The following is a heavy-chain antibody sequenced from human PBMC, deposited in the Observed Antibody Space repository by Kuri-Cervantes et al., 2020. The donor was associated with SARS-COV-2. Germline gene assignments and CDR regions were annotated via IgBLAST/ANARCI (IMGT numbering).Heavy chain of an antibody. CDR1: GGSTSSSSYY. CDR3: ARVSAGYDFWSGYRNRFDP. Sequence: SETLSLTCTVSGGSTSSSSYYWGWIRQPPGKGLEWIGSIYYSGSTYYNPSLKSRVTISVDTSTNQFSLKLSSVTAADTAVYYCARVSAGYDFWSGYRNRFDPWGQGTLVTVSS. J-gene: IGHJ5*02. V-gene: IGHV4-39*01. CDR2: IYYSGST. D-gene: IGHD3-3*01.